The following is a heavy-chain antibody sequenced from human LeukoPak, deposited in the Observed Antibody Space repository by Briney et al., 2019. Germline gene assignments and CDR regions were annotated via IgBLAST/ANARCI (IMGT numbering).Heavy chain of an antibody. Sequence: GGSLRLSCAASGFTFSSYWMSWVRQAPGKGLEWVANIKQDGSEKYYVDSVKGRFAISRDNAKNSLYLQMNSLGAEDTAVYYCARDLSGWELQEYWGQGTLVTVSS. CDR2: IKQDGSEK. J-gene: IGHJ4*02. V-gene: IGHV3-7*01. D-gene: IGHD1-26*01. CDR3: ARDLSGWELQEY. CDR1: GFTFSSYW.